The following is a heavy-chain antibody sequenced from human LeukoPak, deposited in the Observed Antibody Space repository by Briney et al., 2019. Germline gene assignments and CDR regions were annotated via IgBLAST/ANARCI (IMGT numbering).Heavy chain of an antibody. CDR1: GFTFSDYY. V-gene: IGHV3-11*04. CDR3: ARVKYGDYYYYYYMDV. CDR2: ISSSGSTI. D-gene: IGHD4-17*01. J-gene: IGHJ6*03. Sequence: GGSLRLSCAASGFTFSDYYMSWIRQAPGKGLEWVSYISSSGSTIYYADSVKGRFTISRDNAKNSLYLQMNSLRAEDTAVYYCARVKYGDYYYYYYMDVWGKGTTVTVSS.